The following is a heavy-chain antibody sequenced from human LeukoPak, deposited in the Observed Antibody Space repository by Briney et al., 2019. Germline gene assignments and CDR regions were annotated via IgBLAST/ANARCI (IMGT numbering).Heavy chain of an antibody. CDR1: GYTFTGYY. Sequence: ASVKVSCKASGYTFTGYYMHWVRQAPGQGLEWMGWINPNSGGTNYAQKFQGRVTMTRDTSISTAYMELSRLRSDDTAVYYCATLRYYDSSGYYYWGQGTLVTVSS. CDR2: INPNSGGT. J-gene: IGHJ4*02. D-gene: IGHD3-22*01. CDR3: ATLRYYDSSGYYY. V-gene: IGHV1-2*02.